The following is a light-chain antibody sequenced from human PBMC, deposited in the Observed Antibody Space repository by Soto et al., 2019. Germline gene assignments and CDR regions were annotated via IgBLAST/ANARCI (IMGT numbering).Light chain of an antibody. CDR1: QSVRNSY. CDR2: GAS. Sequence: EVVLTQSPGTLSLSPGERATLSCRASQSVRNSYLAWYQQKPGQAPRLLIYGASSRATGIPDRFSGSGSGTDFTLTICRLEPEDFAVYHCHQYRNSPWTFGQGTKVEIK. J-gene: IGKJ1*01. CDR3: HQYRNSPWT. V-gene: IGKV3-20*01.